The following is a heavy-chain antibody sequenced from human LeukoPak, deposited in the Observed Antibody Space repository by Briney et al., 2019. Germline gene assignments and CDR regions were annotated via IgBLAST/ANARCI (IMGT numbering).Heavy chain of an antibody. CDR1: GYTFTGYY. CDR3: ARDLVVLPAAIYYYYYYGMDV. D-gene: IGHD2-2*01. Sequence: ASVKVSCKASGYTFTGYYIHWVRQAPGQGLEWMGWINPNSGGTNYAQKFQGRVTMPSETSISTAYMDLRRLRSHDTAVYYCARDLVVLPAAIYYYYYYGMDVWGQGTTVTVSS. J-gene: IGHJ6*02. CDR2: INPNSGGT. V-gene: IGHV1-2*02.